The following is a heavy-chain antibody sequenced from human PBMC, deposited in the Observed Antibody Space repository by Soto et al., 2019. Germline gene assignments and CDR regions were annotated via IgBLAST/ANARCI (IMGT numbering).Heavy chain of an antibody. CDR1: GYTFTGYY. V-gene: IGHV1-2*04. J-gene: IGHJ4*02. CDR3: ARDYGSGSYYFPPVDY. CDR2: INPNSGGT. Sequence: ASVKVSCKASGYTFTGYYMHWVRQAPGQGLEWMGWINPNSGGTNYAQKFQGWVTMTRDTSISTAYMELRSLRSDDTAVYYCARDYGSGSYYFPPVDYWGQGTLVTVSS. D-gene: IGHD3-10*01.